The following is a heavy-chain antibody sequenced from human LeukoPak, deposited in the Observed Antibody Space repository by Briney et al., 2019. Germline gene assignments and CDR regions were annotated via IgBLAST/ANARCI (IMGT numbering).Heavy chain of an antibody. Sequence: PGGSLRLSCAASGFTFSSYWMHWVRQVPGKGPVWVSRISSYGRRTTYEDSVKGRVTISRDNSKNTLYLQMNSLRAEDTAVYHCAKDRRPNSYRSRWLDYWGQGTLVTVSS. V-gene: IGHV3-74*03. CDR2: ISSYGRRT. D-gene: IGHD6-13*01. CDR1: GFTFSSYW. CDR3: AKDRRPNSYRSRWLDY. J-gene: IGHJ4*02.